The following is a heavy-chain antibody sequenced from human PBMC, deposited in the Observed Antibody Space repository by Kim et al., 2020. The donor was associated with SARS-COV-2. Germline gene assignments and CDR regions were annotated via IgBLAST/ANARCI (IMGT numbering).Heavy chain of an antibody. CDR3: ARGPYSGSYSY. D-gene: IGHD1-26*01. J-gene: IGHJ4*02. Sequence: SETLSLTCAVYGGSFSGYYWSWIRQPPGKGLEWIGEINHSGSTNYNPSLKSRVTISVDTSKNQFSLKLSSVTAADTAVYYCARGPYSGSYSYWGQGTLVT. CDR1: GGSFSGYY. V-gene: IGHV4-34*01. CDR2: INHSGST.